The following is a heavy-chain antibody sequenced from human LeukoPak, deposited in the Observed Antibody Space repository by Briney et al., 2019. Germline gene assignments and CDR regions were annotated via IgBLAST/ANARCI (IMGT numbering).Heavy chain of an antibody. CDR3: ARSDPGAPTDIQDCGGDCYYFDY. CDR2: INPNSGGT. CDR1: GYTFTGYY. Sequence: ASVKVSCKASGYTFTGYYMYWVRQAPGQGLEWMGRINPNSGGTNYAQKFQGRVTMTRDTSISTAYMELSRLRSDDTAVYYCARSDPGAPTDIQDCGGDCYYFDYWGQGTLVTVSS. V-gene: IGHV1-2*06. D-gene: IGHD2-21*02. J-gene: IGHJ4*02.